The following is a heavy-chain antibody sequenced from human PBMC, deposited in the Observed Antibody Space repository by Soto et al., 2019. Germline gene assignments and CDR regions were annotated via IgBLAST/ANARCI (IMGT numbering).Heavy chain of an antibody. V-gene: IGHV3-9*01. J-gene: IGHJ4*02. CDR2: ISWNSGSI. D-gene: IGHD3-10*01. Sequence: EVQLVESGGGLVQPGRSLRLSCAASGFMFDDYAMHWVRQAPGKGLEWVSGISWNSGSIGYADSVKGRFTISRDNAKNSLYLQMNSLRAEDTALYYCAKDIMEGWSGEFRGSDYWGQGTLVTVSS. CDR3: AKDIMEGWSGEFRGSDY. CDR1: GFMFDDYA.